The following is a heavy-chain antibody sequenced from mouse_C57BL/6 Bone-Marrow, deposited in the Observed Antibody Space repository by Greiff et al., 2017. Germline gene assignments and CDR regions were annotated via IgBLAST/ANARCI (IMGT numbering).Heavy chain of an antibody. CDR1: GYTFTDYY. J-gene: IGHJ1*03. Sequence: QVQLQQSGAELVRPGASVKLSCKASGYTFTDYYINWVKQRPGQGLEWIARIYPGSGSTYYNEKFKGKATLTAEKSSSTAYMQLSSLTSEDAAVYFCAIYNYVWYFDVWGTGTAVTGSS. D-gene: IGHD2-12*01. CDR3: AIYNYVWYFDV. V-gene: IGHV1-76*01. CDR2: IYPGSGST.